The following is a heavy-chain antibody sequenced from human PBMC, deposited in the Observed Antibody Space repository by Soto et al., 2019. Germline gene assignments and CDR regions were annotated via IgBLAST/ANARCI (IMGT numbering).Heavy chain of an antibody. V-gene: IGHV3-7*01. J-gene: IGHJ4*02. Sequence: LRLSCSASGFTFSSYWMSWVRQAPGKWLEWVANIKQDGSEKYYVDSVKGRFTISRDNAKNSLYLQMNSLRAEDTAVYYCARAGVEYYYDSSAYYPDYWGQGTLVTVSS. D-gene: IGHD3-22*01. CDR2: IKQDGSEK. CDR3: ARAGVEYYYDSSAYYPDY. CDR1: GFTFSSYW.